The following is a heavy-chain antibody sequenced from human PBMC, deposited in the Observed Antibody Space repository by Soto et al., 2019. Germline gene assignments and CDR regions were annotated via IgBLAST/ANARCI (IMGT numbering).Heavy chain of an antibody. Sequence: WVKGSWKGAGEGMSVDAGGWGGKDQGQGLEWMGGIIPIFRTANYAQKFHGRVTITADESTSTAYMELSSLRSEDTAVYYCARLTIFRLVIGYNWFDPSAQPTLVTLPS. V-gene: IGHV1-69*01. CDR2: IIPIFRTA. J-gene: IGHJ5*02. CDR3: ARLTIFRLVIGYNWFDP. CDR1: GEGMSVDA. D-gene: IGHD3-3*01.